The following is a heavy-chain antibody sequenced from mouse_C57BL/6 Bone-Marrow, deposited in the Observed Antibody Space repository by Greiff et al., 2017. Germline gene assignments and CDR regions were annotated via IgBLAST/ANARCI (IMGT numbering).Heavy chain of an antibody. CDR1: GFTFSSYT. Sequence: EVQRVESGGGLVKPGGSLKLSCAASGFTFSSYTMSWVRQTPEKRLEWVATISGGGGNTYYPDSVKGRFTISRDNAKNTLYLQMSSLRSEDTALYYCARRRGIYYDYDGYFDVWGTGTTVTVSS. D-gene: IGHD2-4*01. J-gene: IGHJ1*03. V-gene: IGHV5-9*01. CDR3: ARRRGIYYDYDGYFDV. CDR2: ISGGGGNT.